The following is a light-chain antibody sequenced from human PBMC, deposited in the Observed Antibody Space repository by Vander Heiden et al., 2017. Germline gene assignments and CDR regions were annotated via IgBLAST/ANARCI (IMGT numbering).Light chain of an antibody. CDR3: QQYNNWPYT. CDR2: GAS. CDR1: QSVSSN. J-gene: IGKJ2*01. Sequence: EIVMPQSPATMSVSPGERATLSCRASQSVSSNLAWYQQKPGQAPRLLIYGASTRATGIPARFSGGGSGTEFTLTISNLQSEDFAVYYCQQYNNWPYTFGQGTKLEIK. V-gene: IGKV3-15*01.